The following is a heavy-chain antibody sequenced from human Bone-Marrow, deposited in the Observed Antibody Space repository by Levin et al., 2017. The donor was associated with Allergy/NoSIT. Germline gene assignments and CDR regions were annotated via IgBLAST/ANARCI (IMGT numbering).Heavy chain of an antibody. J-gene: IGHJ4*02. CDR2: INPKSGDT. CDR3: ARDRDRYLFNSDY. CDR1: GYTFTDYF. V-gene: IGHV1-2*02. D-gene: IGHD1-1*01. Sequence: AASVKVSCKASGYTFTDYFLHWVRQAPGQGLEWMGWINPKSGDTKYAQKFQDRVTMTRDTSISTAYMELSSLRSDDTAVFYCARDRDRYLFNSDYWGQGTLVTVSS.